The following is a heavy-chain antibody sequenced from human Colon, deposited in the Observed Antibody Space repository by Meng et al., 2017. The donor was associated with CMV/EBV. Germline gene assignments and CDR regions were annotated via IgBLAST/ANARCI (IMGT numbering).Heavy chain of an antibody. D-gene: IGHD3-3*01. CDR1: GYTFTSYD. V-gene: IGHV1-8*02. CDR3: ARDSYDFWSGFKTNSKDFYYYGVDV. CDR2: MNPNSGNT. J-gene: IGHJ6*02. Sequence: ASVKVSCKASGYTFTSYDINWVRQATGQGLEWMGWMNPNSGNTGYAQKFLGRVGMTTDTSTTTAYMEVRSLRSDDTAVYYCARDSYDFWSGFKTNSKDFYYYGVDVWGQGTTVTVSS.